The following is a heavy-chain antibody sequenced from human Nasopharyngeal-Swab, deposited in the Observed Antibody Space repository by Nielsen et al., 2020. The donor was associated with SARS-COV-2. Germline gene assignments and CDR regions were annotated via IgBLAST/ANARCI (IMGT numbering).Heavy chain of an antibody. V-gene: IGHV3-21*01. J-gene: IGHJ3*02. CDR3: ARDKDGERGTLAFDI. D-gene: IGHD3-16*01. Sequence: WIRQPPGKGLEWVSSISSSSSYIYYADSVKGRFTISRDNAKNSLYLQMNSLRAEDTAVYYCARDKDGERGTLAFDIWGQGTMVTVSS. CDR2: ISSSSSYI.